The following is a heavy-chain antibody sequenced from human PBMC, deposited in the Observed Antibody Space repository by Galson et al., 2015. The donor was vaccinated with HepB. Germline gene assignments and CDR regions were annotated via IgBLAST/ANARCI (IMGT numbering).Heavy chain of an antibody. CDR2: ISAYNRYT. Sequence: SVKVSCKASGYTFFNYFITWVRQAPGQGLEWMGWISAYNRYTNYAQKFQGRVTMTTDTSTSTAYMELRSLRSDDTAVYYCARGALVVVVGATQNNWFDPWGQGTLVTVSS. J-gene: IGHJ5*02. D-gene: IGHD2-15*01. V-gene: IGHV1-18*01. CDR3: ARGALVVVVGATQNNWFDP. CDR1: GYTFFNYF.